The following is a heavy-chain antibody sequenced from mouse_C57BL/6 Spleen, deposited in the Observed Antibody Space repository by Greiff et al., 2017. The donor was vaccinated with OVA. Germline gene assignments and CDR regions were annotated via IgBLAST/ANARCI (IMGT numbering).Heavy chain of an antibody. CDR1: GYAFTNYL. J-gene: IGHJ4*01. CDR2: INPGSGGT. CDR3: ARSYYGMDY. D-gene: IGHD1-1*01. V-gene: IGHV1-54*01. Sequence: VKLKESGAELVRPGTSVKVSCKASGYAFTNYLIEWVKQRPGQGLEWIGVINPGSGGTNYNEKFKGKATLTADKSSSTAYMQLSSLTSEDSAVYFCARSYYGMDYWGQGTSVTVSS.